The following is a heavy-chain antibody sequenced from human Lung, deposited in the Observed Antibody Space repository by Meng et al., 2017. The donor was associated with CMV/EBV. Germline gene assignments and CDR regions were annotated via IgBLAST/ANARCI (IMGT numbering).Heavy chain of an antibody. J-gene: IGHJ4*02. CDR1: GYTFGSYG. CDR2: FVNYVDT. D-gene: IGHD2-15*01. V-gene: IGHV1-18*01. Sequence: QVQLVQSGAGVKQPGASVKVSCKASGYTFGSYGICWVRQAPGQGLEWMGWFVNYVDTYPAPKFQGRVTMTTDTHTNTAFMELRSLTSDDTAVYYCASGTPGRSYCDYWGQGTLVTVSS. CDR3: ASGTPGRSYCDY.